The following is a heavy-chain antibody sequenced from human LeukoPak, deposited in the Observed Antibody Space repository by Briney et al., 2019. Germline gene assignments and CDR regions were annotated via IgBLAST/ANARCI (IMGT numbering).Heavy chain of an antibody. CDR3: ARGVLAKYQLPTFNY. CDR2: IIPIFGTA. V-gene: IGHV1-69*13. CDR1: GGTFSSYA. Sequence: SVKVSCKASGGTFSSYAISWVRQAPGQGLEWMGGIIPIFGTANYAQKFQGRVTITADESTSTAYMELSSLRSEDTAVYYCARGVLAKYQLPTFNYWGQGTLVTVSS. D-gene: IGHD2-2*01. J-gene: IGHJ4*02.